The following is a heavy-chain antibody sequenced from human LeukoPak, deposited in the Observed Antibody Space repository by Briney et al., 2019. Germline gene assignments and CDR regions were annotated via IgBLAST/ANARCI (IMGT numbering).Heavy chain of an antibody. V-gene: IGHV3-23*01. CDR3: AKYRGYQVHDAFDI. D-gene: IGHD2-2*01. CDR1: GFTSSSYA. Sequence: GGSLRLSCAASGFTSSSYALNWVRQAPGKGLEWVATVSGSGDRMYHADSVKGRFTISRDNSKNTIYLQMNSLRAEDTAIYYCAKYRGYQVHDAFDIWGQGTMVTVSS. J-gene: IGHJ3*02. CDR2: VSGSGDRM.